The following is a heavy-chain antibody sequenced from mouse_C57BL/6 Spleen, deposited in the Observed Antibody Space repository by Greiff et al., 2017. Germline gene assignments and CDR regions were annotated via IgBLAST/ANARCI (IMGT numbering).Heavy chain of an antibody. CDR1: GYTFTSYW. Sequence: QVQLQQPGAELVKPGASVKLSCKASGYTFTSYWMHWVKQRPGQGLEWIGMIHPNSGSTNYNEKFKSKATLTVDKSSSTAYMQLSSLTSEDSAVYDCARSGAGYYLGAYWGQGTLVTVSA. V-gene: IGHV1-64*01. CDR3: ARSGAGYYLGAY. J-gene: IGHJ3*01. D-gene: IGHD2-3*01. CDR2: IHPNSGST.